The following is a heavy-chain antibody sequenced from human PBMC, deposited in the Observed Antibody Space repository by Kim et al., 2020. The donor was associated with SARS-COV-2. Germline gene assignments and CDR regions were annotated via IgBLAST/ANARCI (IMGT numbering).Heavy chain of an antibody. V-gene: IGHV4-39*01. D-gene: IGHD3-9*01. CDR2: IYYSGST. CDR3: ARLTLGYDILTGYYKYFDY. Sequence: SETLSLTCTVSGGSISSSSYYWGWIRQPPGKGLEWIGSIYYSGSTYYNPSLKSRVTISVDTSKNQFSLKLSSVTAADTAVYYCARLTLGYDILTGYYKYFDYWGQGTLVTVSS. CDR1: GGSISSSSYY. J-gene: IGHJ4*02.